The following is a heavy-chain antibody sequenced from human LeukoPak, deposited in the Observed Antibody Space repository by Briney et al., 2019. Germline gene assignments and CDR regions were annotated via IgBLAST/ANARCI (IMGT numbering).Heavy chain of an antibody. CDR1: GYTFTSYD. J-gene: IGHJ6*03. CDR2: MNPNSGTT. CDR3: ARGLKYSGYDRNYYYYMDV. V-gene: IGHV1-8*03. D-gene: IGHD5-12*01. Sequence: ASVKVSCKASGYTFTSYDIHWVRQATGQGLEWLGWMNPNSGTTAYAQKFQGRVTITRNTSISTAYMELSSLRSEDTAVYYCARGLKYSGYDRNYYYYMDVWGKGTTVTVSS.